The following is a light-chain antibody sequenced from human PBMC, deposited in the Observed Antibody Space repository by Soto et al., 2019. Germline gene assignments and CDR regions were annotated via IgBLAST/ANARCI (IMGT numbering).Light chain of an antibody. V-gene: IGKV3-20*01. J-gene: IGKJ1*01. CDR2: DAS. Sequence: EFVLTQSPGTLSLSPGERATLSCRTSQTVSSSFLAWYQQKPGQAPRLLMFDASNRATDIPDRFSGSGSGTDFTLTISRLEPEDFAVYYCQQYGSSGTFGQGTKVDIK. CDR1: QTVSSSF. CDR3: QQYGSSGT.